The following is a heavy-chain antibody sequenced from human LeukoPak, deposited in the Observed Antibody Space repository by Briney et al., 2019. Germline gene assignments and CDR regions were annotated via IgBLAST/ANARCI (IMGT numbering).Heavy chain of an antibody. D-gene: IGHD5-24*01. J-gene: IGHJ4*02. CDR3: AREGGDGYNVGFDY. CDR2: IYPSSSNI. CDR1: GFTFSSYE. Sequence: SGGSLRLSCVASGFTFSSYEMNWVRQAPGKGLEWVSYIYPSSSNIYYAESVRGRFIVSRDNAKNSVYLQMNSLRAEDTAVYYCAREGGDGYNVGFDYWGQGTLVTVSS. V-gene: IGHV3-48*03.